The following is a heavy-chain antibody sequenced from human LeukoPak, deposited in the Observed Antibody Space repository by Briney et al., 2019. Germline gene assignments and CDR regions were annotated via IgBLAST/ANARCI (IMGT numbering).Heavy chain of an antibody. CDR3: ARSRSYGDYIVFLSD. D-gene: IGHD4-17*01. CDR1: GGSIRSYH. J-gene: IGHJ4*02. CDR2: IYTSGST. V-gene: IGHV4-4*07. Sequence: SETLSLTCTVSGGSIRSYHWSWIRQPAGKGLEWIGFIYTSGSTKDNPSLKSRVTMSVDTSKNQVSLRQSSVTAADTAVYYCARSRSYGDYIVFLSDWGQGTLVTVSS.